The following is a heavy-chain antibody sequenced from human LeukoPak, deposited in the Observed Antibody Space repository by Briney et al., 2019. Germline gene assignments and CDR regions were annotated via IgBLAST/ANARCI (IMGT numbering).Heavy chain of an antibody. D-gene: IGHD5-24*01. J-gene: IGHJ4*02. CDR2: ISGSGSST. CDR1: GFTFGSYA. V-gene: IGHV3-23*01. Sequence: GGSLRLSCAASGFTFGSYAMSWVRQAPGKGLEWVSAISGSGSSTYYADSVKGRFTISRDNSKNTLYLQMNSLRAEDTALYYCAKRDGYNSNPLKDWGQGTLVTVSS. CDR3: AKRDGYNSNPLKD.